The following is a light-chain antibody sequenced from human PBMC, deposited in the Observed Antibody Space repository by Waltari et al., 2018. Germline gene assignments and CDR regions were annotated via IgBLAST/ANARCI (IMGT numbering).Light chain of an antibody. CDR3: SSYTISSSVV. CDR2: EVS. V-gene: IGLV2-14*01. Sequence: QSALTQPASVSGSPGQSITISCTGTSSDVGGYNYVSWYQQHPGKAPKLMIYEVSNRPSGVSNRFSGSKSGKTASLDISGLQAEDEADYYCSSYTISSSVVFGGGTKLTVL. J-gene: IGLJ2*01. CDR1: SSDVGGYNY.